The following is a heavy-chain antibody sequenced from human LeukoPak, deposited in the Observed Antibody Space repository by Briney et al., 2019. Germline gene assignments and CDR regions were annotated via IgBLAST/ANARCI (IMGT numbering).Heavy chain of an antibody. Sequence: ASVKVSCEASGYTFTSYAMNWVRQAPGQGLEWMGWINTNTGNPTYAQGFTGRFVFSLDTSVSTAYLQISSLKAEDTAVYYCARDPIINKLGYCSGSGCYRRYYFDYWGQGTLVPVSS. CDR3: ARDPIINKLGYCSGSGCYRRYYFDY. CDR2: INTNTGNP. CDR1: GYTFTSYA. J-gene: IGHJ4*02. D-gene: IGHD2-15*01. V-gene: IGHV7-4-1*02.